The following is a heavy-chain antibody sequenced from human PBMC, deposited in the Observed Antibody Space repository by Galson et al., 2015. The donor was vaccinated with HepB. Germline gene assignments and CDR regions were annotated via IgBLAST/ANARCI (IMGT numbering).Heavy chain of an antibody. CDR2: IIPILGIA. Sequence: SVKVSCKASGGTFSSYTISWVRQAPGQGLEWMGRIIPILGIANYAQKFQGRVTITADKSTSTAYMELSSLRSEDTAVYYCARAQGERVTMVRGGSDAFDIWGQGTMVTVSS. V-gene: IGHV1-69*02. CDR3: ARAQGERVTMVRGGSDAFDI. D-gene: IGHD3-10*01. J-gene: IGHJ3*02. CDR1: GGTFSSYT.